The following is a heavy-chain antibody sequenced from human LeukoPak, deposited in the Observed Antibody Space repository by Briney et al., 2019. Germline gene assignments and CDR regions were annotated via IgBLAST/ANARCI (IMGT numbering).Heavy chain of an antibody. Sequence: SGGSLRLSCAASGFTFSTYTMNWVRQAPGKGLEWVSSISSDSNYIYYADSVKGRFTISRDNSKNTLYLQMNSLRAEDTAVHYCAKDGDYDFWSGYTDYWGQGTLVTVSS. CDR2: ISSDSNYI. CDR1: GFTFSTYT. D-gene: IGHD3-3*01. V-gene: IGHV3-21*04. J-gene: IGHJ4*02. CDR3: AKDGDYDFWSGYTDY.